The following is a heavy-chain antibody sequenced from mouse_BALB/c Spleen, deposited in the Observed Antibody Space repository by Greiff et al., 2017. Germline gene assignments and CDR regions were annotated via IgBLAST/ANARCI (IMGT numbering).Heavy chain of an antibody. Sequence: VQLQQSGPELVKPGASMKISCKASGYSFTGYPMNWVKPSHGKNLEWIGLINPSNGGTSYNQKFKGKATLTVDKSSSTAYMELLSLTSEDSAVYYCARSIRGYGYYYDDWCQGTTLTVSS. J-gene: IGHJ2*01. CDR1: GYSFTGYP. D-gene: IGHD3-2*02. V-gene: IGHV1-26*01. CDR2: INPSNGGT. CDR3: ARSIRGYGYYYDD.